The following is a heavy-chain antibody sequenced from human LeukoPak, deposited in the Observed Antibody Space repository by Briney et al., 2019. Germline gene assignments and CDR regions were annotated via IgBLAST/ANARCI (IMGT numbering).Heavy chain of an antibody. D-gene: IGHD1-26*01. CDR1: GVSISSLY. J-gene: IGHJ5*02. CDR2: INSDGSI. V-gene: IGHV4-4*07. Sequence: SETLSLTCTVSGVSISSLYWNWIRQPAGKGLEWIGRINSDGSINYNVSLKSRVSMSVDTSKNQFPLRLSSVTAADTAVYYCARDQGAAGRPFWFEPWGQGALVTVSS. CDR3: ARDQGAAGRPFWFEP.